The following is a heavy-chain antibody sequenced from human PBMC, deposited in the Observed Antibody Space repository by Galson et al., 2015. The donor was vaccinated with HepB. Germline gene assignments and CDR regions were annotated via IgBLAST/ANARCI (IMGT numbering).Heavy chain of an antibody. V-gene: IGHV1-46*03. J-gene: IGHJ4*02. CDR2: LNPSGDST. Sequence: SVKVSCKASGYTFTTYYTQWVRQAPGQGLEWMGMLNPSGDSTSYAQKLQGRVTMTKDTSTSTVYMELSSLRSDDTAVYYCATCHDYVWGTYSEGCYLSNWGQGTLVTVSS. CDR1: GYTFTTYY. D-gene: IGHD3-16*01. CDR3: ATCHDYVWGTYSEGCYLSN.